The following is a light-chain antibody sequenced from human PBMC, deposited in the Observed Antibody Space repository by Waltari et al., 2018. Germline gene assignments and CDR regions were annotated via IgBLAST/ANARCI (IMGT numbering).Light chain of an antibody. CDR2: DVS. CDR1: QSVSSY. V-gene: IGKV3-11*01. J-gene: IGKJ4*01. CDR3: QQRGNWPLT. Sequence: EIVLTQSPATLSLSPGERATLSCRASQSVSSYLACYQQNPGQAPRLLIYDVSNRATGIPARFSGSGSGTDFTLTISSLESEDFAVYYCQQRGNWPLTFGGGTKVEIK.